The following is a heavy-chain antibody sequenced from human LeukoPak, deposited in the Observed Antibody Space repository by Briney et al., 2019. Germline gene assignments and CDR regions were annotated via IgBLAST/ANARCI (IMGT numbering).Heavy chain of an antibody. CDR3: ARGGRGTIIMIVVAALDY. V-gene: IGHV3-21*01. J-gene: IGHJ4*02. CDR1: GFTFTSYS. D-gene: IGHD3-22*01. Sequence: GGSLRLSCAAAGFTFTSYSMNWVRQAPGKGLEWVSSISSSGNYIYYADSVKGRFTISRDNARNSLYLQMNSLRAEDTAVYYCARGGRGTIIMIVVAALDYWGQGTLVTVSS. CDR2: ISSSGNYI.